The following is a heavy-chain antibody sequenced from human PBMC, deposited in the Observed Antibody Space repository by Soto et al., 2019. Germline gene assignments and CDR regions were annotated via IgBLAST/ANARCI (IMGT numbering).Heavy chain of an antibody. V-gene: IGHV3-23*01. Sequence: EVQLLESGGALVQPGGSLRLSCSVSGFTFSNYAMTWVRQAPGKGLEWVSSISGGGGGTHYADSMKGRFTISRDNSKNTLNLEMKRLRADDTAVYYCAKGSQYDILTAHHAFDSWSQGTLVTVSS. D-gene: IGHD3-9*01. J-gene: IGHJ4*02. CDR1: GFTFSNYA. CDR3: AKGSQYDILTAHHAFDS. CDR2: ISGGGGGT.